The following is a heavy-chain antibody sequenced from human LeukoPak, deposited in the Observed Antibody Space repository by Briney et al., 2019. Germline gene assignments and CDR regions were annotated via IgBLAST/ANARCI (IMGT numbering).Heavy chain of an antibody. V-gene: IGHV4-59*01. CDR2: IFYSGST. J-gene: IGHJ4*02. CDR3: ASAYSSSSALRY. D-gene: IGHD6-6*01. Sequence: SETLSLTCTVSGGSISHYYWSWIRQPPGKGLQWIGYIFYSGSTNYNPSLKSRVTISVDTSKNQFSLKLNSVTAADTAVYYCASAYSSSSALRYWGQGTLLTVSS. CDR1: GGSISHYY.